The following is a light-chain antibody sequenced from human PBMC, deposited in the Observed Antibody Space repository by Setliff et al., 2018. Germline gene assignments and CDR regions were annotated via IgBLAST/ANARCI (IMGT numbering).Light chain of an antibody. V-gene: IGLV2-14*01. CDR3: SSYTSSSTLDV. CDR1: GSDVGDYKY. CDR2: EVS. J-gene: IGLJ1*01. Sequence: QSALTQPASVSGSPGQSITISCTGSGSDVGDYKYVSWYQQHPGKAPKLIIYEVSNRPSGVSNRFSGSKSGNTASLSISGLQAEDEADYYCSSYTSSSTLDVFGAGTKVTVL.